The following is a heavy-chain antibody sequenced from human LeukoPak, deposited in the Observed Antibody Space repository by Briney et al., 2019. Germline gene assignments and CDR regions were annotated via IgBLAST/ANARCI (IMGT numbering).Heavy chain of an antibody. CDR2: ISSSSSTI. CDR1: GFTFSSYA. CDR3: ARDLGETWDYYYMDV. D-gene: IGHD3-10*01. Sequence: GGSLRLSCAASGFTFSSYAMNWVRQAPGKGLEWVSYISSSSSTIYYADSVKGRFTISRDNAKNSLYLQMNSLRAEDTAVYYCARDLGETWDYYYMDVWGKGTTVTVSS. J-gene: IGHJ6*03. V-gene: IGHV3-48*01.